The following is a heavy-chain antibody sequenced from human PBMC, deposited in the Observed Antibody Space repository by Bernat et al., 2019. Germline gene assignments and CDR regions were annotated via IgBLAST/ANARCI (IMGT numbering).Heavy chain of an antibody. CDR1: GGSISSSNYY. Sequence: QLQLQESGPGLVKPSETLSLTCTVSGGSISSSNYYWGWIRQPPGKGLEWIGSIYYSGSTYYNPSLKSRVTISVDTSKNQFSLKLSSVTAADTAVYYCARRGTVAAWFDPWGQGTLVTVSS. D-gene: IGHD6-19*01. V-gene: IGHV4-39*01. CDR3: ARRGTVAAWFDP. CDR2: IYYSGST. J-gene: IGHJ5*02.